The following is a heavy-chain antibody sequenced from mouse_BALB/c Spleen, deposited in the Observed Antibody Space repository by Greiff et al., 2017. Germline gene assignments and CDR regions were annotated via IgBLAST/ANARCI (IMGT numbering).Heavy chain of an antibody. CDR1: GFTFTDYY. Sequence: EVKLVESGGGLVQPGGSLRLSCATSGFTFTDYYMSWVRQPPGKALEWLGFIRNKANGYTTEYSASVKGRFTISRDNSQSILYLQMNTLRAEDSATYYCARYYDDYDPGYFDYWGQGTTLTVSS. V-gene: IGHV7-3*02. J-gene: IGHJ2*01. CDR2: IRNKANGYTT. D-gene: IGHD2-4*01. CDR3: ARYYDDYDPGYFDY.